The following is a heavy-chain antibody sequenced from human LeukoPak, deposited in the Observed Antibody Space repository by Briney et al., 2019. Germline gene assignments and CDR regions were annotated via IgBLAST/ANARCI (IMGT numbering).Heavy chain of an antibody. Sequence: PSETLSLTCTVSVGSFSIGSYFWNWIPQPAGRGLEWFERFYTTEITNYNPSLKSRVTISVDTSKNQFSLRLNSVTAADTAVYYCARDTFVYDSSGYYSFWLDYWGQGTLVTVSS. CDR1: VGSFSIGSYF. V-gene: IGHV4-61*02. CDR3: ARDTFVYDSSGYYSFWLDY. CDR2: FYTTEIT. J-gene: IGHJ4*02. D-gene: IGHD3-22*01.